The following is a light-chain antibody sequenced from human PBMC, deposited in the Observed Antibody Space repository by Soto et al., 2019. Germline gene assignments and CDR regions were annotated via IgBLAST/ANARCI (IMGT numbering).Light chain of an antibody. V-gene: IGKV1-9*01. J-gene: IGKJ5*01. CDR1: QGISSY. Sequence: DIQLTQSPSFLSASVGDRATITCRASQGISSYLAWYQQKPGKAPKFLIYAASTLQSGVPSRFSGSGSGTEFTLTISSLQPEDFATYYCQGLNDYPITFGQGTRLEIK. CDR2: AAS. CDR3: QGLNDYPIT.